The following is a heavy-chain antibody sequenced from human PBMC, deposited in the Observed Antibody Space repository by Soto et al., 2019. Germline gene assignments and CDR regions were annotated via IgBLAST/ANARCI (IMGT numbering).Heavy chain of an antibody. CDR2: ISYDGSNK. CDR3: AKYIMYCSGGSCYYFESADYYYGMDV. D-gene: IGHD2-15*01. J-gene: IGHJ6*02. CDR1: GFTFSSYG. Sequence: QVQLVESGGGVVQPGRSLTLSCAASGFTFSSYGMHWVRQAPGKGLEWVAVISYDGSNKYYADSVKGRFTISRDNSKNTLYLQMNSLRAEDTAVYYCAKYIMYCSGGSCYYFESADYYYGMDVWGQGTTVTVSS. V-gene: IGHV3-30*18.